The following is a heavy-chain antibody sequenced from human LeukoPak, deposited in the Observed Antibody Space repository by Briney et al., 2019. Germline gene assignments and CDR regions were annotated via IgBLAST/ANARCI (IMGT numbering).Heavy chain of an antibody. CDR1: GFSFTSYA. CDR2: ISYDGSNK. Sequence: GGSLRLSCAASGFSFTSYAMTWVRQAPGKGLEWVAVISYDGSNKYYADSVKGRFTISRDNSKNTLYLQMNSLRAEDTAVYYCARVQSGSYLDAFDIWGQGTMVTVSS. J-gene: IGHJ3*02. D-gene: IGHD1-26*01. V-gene: IGHV3-30*01. CDR3: ARVQSGSYLDAFDI.